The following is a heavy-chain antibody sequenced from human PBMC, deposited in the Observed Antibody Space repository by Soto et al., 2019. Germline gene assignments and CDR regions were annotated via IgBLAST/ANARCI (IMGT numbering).Heavy chain of an antibody. J-gene: IGHJ4*02. CDR2: ISGSGGST. CDR3: AKDLLTHPLRPSSYFDY. V-gene: IGHV3-23*01. Sequence: GGSLRLSCAASGFTFSSYAMSWVRQAPGKGLEWVSAISGSGGSTYYADSVKGRFTISRDNSKNTLYLQMNSLRAEDTAVYYCAKDLLTHPLRPSSYFDYWGQGTLVTVSS. CDR1: GFTFSSYA. D-gene: IGHD4-17*01.